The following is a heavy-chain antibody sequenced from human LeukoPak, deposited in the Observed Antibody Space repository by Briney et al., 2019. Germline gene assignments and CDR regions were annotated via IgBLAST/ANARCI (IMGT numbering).Heavy chain of an antibody. CDR1: GGSFTDYY. J-gene: IGHJ4*02. D-gene: IGHD4-11*01. V-gene: IGHV4-34*01. CDR3: ARGSRLPLDY. Sequence: PSETLSLTCAIYGGSFTDYYWGWIRQFPGEGLEWIGEISHSGNTNCNPSLESRVTISMDTSNYQFSLELSSVTAADTAVYYCARGSRLPLDYWGQGSLVTVSS. CDR2: ISHSGNT.